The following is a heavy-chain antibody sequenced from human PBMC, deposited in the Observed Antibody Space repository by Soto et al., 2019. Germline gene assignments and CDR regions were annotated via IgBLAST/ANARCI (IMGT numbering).Heavy chain of an antibody. CDR1: GGSISSGGYY. V-gene: IGHV4-31*03. CDR3: ARESKGMVYARNDAFDI. D-gene: IGHD2-8*01. J-gene: IGHJ3*02. CDR2: IYYSGST. Sequence: SETLSLTCTVSGGSISSGGYYWSWIRQHPGKGLEWIGYIYYSGSTYYNPSLKSRVTISVDTSKNQFSLKLSSVTAADTAVYYCARESKGMVYARNDAFDIWGQGTMVTVSS.